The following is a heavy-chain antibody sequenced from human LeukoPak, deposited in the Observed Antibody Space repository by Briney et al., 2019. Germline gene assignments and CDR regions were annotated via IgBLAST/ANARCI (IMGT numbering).Heavy chain of an antibody. CDR1: GFTFSSYW. CDR3: AREDLGGAHDI. V-gene: IGHV3-74*01. J-gene: IGHJ3*02. Sequence: GGALRLSRAASGFTFSSYWMHWVGQAPRKGVVGVSRVTREESSTSYVDSVKGRFTISRDNAKNTLYLQMNSLRAEDTAVYYCAREDLGGAHDIWGQGTMVTV. D-gene: IGHD1-26*01. CDR2: VTREESST.